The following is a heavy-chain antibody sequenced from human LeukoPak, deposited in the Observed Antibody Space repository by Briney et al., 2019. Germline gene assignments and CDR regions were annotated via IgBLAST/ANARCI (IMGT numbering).Heavy chain of an antibody. D-gene: IGHD1/OR15-1a*01. CDR2: IFPGDSDT. V-gene: IGHV5-51*01. J-gene: IGHJ4*02. CDR1: GYTFTTHW. Sequence: GESLKISCKGSGYTFTTHWIAWVRQMPGKGLEWMGIIFPGDSDTTYSPSFEGQVTISADKSINTAYLQWSSLKASDTAMYYCATSESQTRFDFWGQGTLVTVSS. CDR3: ATSESQTRFDF.